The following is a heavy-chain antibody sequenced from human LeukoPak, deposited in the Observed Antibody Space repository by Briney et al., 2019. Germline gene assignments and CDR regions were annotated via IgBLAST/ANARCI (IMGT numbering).Heavy chain of an antibody. Sequence: GGSLRLSCAASGLTFSNYAMSWVRQAPGKALEWVSAITSGGGTTYYAGSVKGRFTISRDNSKNTLYLQMNSLRAEDTAVYYCARDPPRAAWVFDYWGQGTLVSVSS. CDR1: GLTFSNYA. D-gene: IGHD6-25*01. CDR3: ARDPPRAAWVFDY. V-gene: IGHV3-23*01. CDR2: ITSGGGTT. J-gene: IGHJ4*02.